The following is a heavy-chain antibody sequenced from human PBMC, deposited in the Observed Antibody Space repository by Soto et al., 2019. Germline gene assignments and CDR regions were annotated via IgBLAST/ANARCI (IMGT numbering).Heavy chain of an antibody. D-gene: IGHD3-10*01. CDR3: AKGGKYYYGSGSYSQPDP. J-gene: IGHJ5*02. CDR1: GFTFSSYG. V-gene: IGHV3-30*18. Sequence: QVQLVESGGGVVQPGRSLRLSCAASGFTFSSYGMHWVRQAPGKGLEWVAVISYDGSNKYYADSVKGRFTISRDNSKNTLYLQVNSLRAEDTAVYYCAKGGKYYYGSGSYSQPDPWGQGTLVTVSS. CDR2: ISYDGSNK.